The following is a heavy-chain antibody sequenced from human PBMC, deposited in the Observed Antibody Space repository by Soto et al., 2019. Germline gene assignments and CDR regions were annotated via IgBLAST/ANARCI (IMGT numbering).Heavy chain of an antibody. J-gene: IGHJ5*02. CDR3: ARDPHTIFGVVIVRGGGLDL. Sequence: QVQLVESGGGVVQPGRSLRLSCAASGFTFSNYGMHWVRQAPGKGLEWLAGTSFDGNTRRSADSVKGRFTISRDNSKNTVYLQMNRLRPEDTAVYYCARDPHTIFGVVIVRGGGLDLWGQGTLVTVSS. D-gene: IGHD3-3*01. V-gene: IGHV3-30*03. CDR1: GFTFSNYG. CDR2: TSFDGNTR.